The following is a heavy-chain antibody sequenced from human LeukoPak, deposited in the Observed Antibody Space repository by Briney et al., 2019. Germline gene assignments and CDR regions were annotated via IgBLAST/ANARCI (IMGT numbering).Heavy chain of an antibody. J-gene: IGHJ3*02. CDR3: ARDSGSGTYTFDI. CDR2: INPSGGST. CDR1: GSYY. V-gene: IGHV1-46*01. D-gene: IGHD3-10*01. Sequence: GASVKVSCKVYGSYYMHWVRQAPGQGLEWMGIINPSGGSTSYAQKFQGRVTMTRDTSTSTVYMELGSLRSEDTAVYYCARDSGSGTYTFDIWGQGTVVTVSS.